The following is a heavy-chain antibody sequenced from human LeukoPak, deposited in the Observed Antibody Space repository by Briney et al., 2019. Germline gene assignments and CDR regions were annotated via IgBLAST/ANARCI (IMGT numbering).Heavy chain of an antibody. CDR1: GYTFTSYG. CDR3: ARVRETYYDILSPAYYYYGMDV. V-gene: IGHV1-18*01. J-gene: IGHJ6*02. D-gene: IGHD3-9*01. CDR2: ISAYNGNT. Sequence: ASVKVSCKASGYTFTSYGISWVRQAPGQGLEWMGWISAYNGNTNYAQKLQGRVTMTTDTSTSTAYMELRSLRSDDTAVYYCARVRETYYDILSPAYYYYGMDVWGQGTTVTVSS.